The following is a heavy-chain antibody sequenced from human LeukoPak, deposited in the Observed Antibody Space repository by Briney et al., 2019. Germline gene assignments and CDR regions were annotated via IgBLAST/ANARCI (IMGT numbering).Heavy chain of an antibody. J-gene: IGHJ4*02. CDR2: ISYDGSNK. V-gene: IGHV3-30*04. CDR1: GFTCSSYA. Sequence: GGSLRFSCAASGFTCSSYAMHWVRQAPGKGLEGVAVISYDGSNKYYAYSVKGRFTISRDKSKNTLYLQMNSLRAKDTDVYYCSRALGGGREPFDHWGQGTLVTVSS. CDR3: SRALGGGREPFDH. D-gene: IGHD2-15*01.